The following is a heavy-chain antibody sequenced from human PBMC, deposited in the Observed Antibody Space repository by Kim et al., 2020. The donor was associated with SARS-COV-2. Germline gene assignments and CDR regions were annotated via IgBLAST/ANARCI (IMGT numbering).Heavy chain of an antibody. D-gene: IGHD5-18*01. Sequence: SETLSLTCTVSGGSISSSSYYWGWIRQPPGKGLEWIGSIYYSGSTYYNPSLKSRVTISVDTSKNQFSLKLSSVTAADTAVYYCARQSPQIQLWLDWFDPWGQGTLVTVSS. CDR1: GGSISSSSYY. CDR3: ARQSPQIQLWLDWFDP. CDR2: IYYSGST. J-gene: IGHJ5*02. V-gene: IGHV4-39*01.